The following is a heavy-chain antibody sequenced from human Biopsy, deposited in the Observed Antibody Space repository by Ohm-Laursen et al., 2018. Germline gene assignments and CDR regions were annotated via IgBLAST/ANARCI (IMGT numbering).Heavy chain of an antibody. CDR3: ARGRRTSGWPYFDN. D-gene: IGHD6-19*01. Sequence: GTLSLTCTVSGDSLTSGPENWSWIRQSPGQGLEYIGFIYSGGNTNYNPSLKNRVTMSVDTSKNQFNLKLYSVTAADTAVYYCARGRRTSGWPYFDNWGQGALVIVSP. V-gene: IGHV4-61*01. CDR1: GDSLTSGPEN. J-gene: IGHJ4*02. CDR2: IYSGGNT.